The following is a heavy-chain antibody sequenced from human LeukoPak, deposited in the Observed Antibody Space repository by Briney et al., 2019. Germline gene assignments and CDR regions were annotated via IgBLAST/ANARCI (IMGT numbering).Heavy chain of an antibody. J-gene: IGHJ4*02. D-gene: IGHD2/OR15-2a*01. CDR3: GRGTRINYFDD. V-gene: IGHV4-59*08. Sequence: PSETLSLTCTVSFGSINSYYWSWIRQPPGKGLEWIGYIYYSGSTNYNPSLKSRVTISVDTSKNQFSLKLSSVTAADTVIYYGGRGTRINYFDDWGQGTLVTVSS. CDR2: IYYSGST. CDR1: FGSINSYY.